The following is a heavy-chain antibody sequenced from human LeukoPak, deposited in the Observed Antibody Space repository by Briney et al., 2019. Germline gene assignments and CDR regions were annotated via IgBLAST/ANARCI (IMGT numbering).Heavy chain of an antibody. Sequence: ASVKVSCKASGYTFTSYYMHWVRQAPGQGLEWMGIINPSGGSTSYAQKFQGRVTMTRDTSTSTVYMELSSLRSEDTAVYYCARGPDCSSTSCYPNTRYYYYYMDVWGKGTTVTVSS. CDR3: ARGPDCSSTSCYPNTRYYYYYMDV. V-gene: IGHV1-46*01. CDR2: INPSGGST. D-gene: IGHD2-2*01. J-gene: IGHJ6*03. CDR1: GYTFTSYY.